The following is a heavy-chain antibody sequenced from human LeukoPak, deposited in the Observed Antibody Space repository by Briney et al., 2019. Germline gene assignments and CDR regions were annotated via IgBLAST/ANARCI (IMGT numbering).Heavy chain of an antibody. Sequence: GESLMISCQGSGYSFASYWIGWVRQMPGKGLEWMGIIYPGDSDTTYNPSFQGQVTISADKSISTAYLQWSSLKASDTAMYYCERKRWTFDYWRQGTLVTVSS. J-gene: IGHJ4*02. CDR3: ERKRWTFDY. CDR1: GYSFASYW. D-gene: IGHD1-1*01. CDR2: IYPGDSDT. V-gene: IGHV5-51*01.